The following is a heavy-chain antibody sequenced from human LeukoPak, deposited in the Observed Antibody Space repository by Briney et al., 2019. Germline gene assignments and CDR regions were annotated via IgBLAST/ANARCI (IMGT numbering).Heavy chain of an antibody. CDR2: IKEDGSEK. CDR1: GFTFSSYW. CDR3: ARGGGLDV. D-gene: IGHD3-16*01. Sequence: GGSLRLSCAASGFTFSSYWMTWVRQAPGKGLKWVANIKEDGSEKYYVDSVKGRFTISRDNAENSLYLQMSNLRAEDTAVYFCARGGGLDVWGQGATVTVSS. J-gene: IGHJ6*02. V-gene: IGHV3-7*03.